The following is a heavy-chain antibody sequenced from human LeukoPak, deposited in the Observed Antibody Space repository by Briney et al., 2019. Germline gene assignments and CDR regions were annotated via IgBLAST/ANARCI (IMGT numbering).Heavy chain of an antibody. CDR2: IYYSGSS. Sequence: SQTLSLTCTVTGGSINNGGYYWSWIRQHPGKGLEWIGYIYYSGSSYYNPSLKSRVTISVDTSKNQFSLKLSSVTAADTAVYYCAREGPIFDYWGQGTLVTVSS. CDR1: GGSINNGGYY. J-gene: IGHJ4*02. CDR3: AREGPIFDY. V-gene: IGHV4-30-4*01.